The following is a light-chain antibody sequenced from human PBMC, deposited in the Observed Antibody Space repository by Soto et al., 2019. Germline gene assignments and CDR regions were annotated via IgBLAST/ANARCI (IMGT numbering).Light chain of an antibody. CDR3: QQYNSYSYT. V-gene: IGKV1-5*03. J-gene: IGKJ2*01. Sequence: DIQLTQSPSTLSASVGDRVTITCRASQSIGTWLAWYQQKPGKAPKLLIYKASSLESGVPSRFSGSGSGTEFTLTLSSLQPDDFATYYCQQYNSYSYTFGQGTKLEIK. CDR1: QSIGTW. CDR2: KAS.